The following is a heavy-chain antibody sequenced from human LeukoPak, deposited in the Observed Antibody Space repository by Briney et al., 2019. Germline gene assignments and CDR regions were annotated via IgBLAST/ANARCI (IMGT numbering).Heavy chain of an antibody. Sequence: EASVKVSCKASGYTFTSYGISWVRQAPGQGLEWMGWISAYNGNTNYAQKLQGRVTMTTDTSTSTAYMELRSLRSDDTAVYYCARVGITTYDYYYYYSMDVWGQGTTVTVSS. CDR3: ARVGITTYDYYYYYSMDV. CDR1: GYTFTSYG. D-gene: IGHD3-3*01. J-gene: IGHJ6*02. CDR2: ISAYNGNT. V-gene: IGHV1-18*01.